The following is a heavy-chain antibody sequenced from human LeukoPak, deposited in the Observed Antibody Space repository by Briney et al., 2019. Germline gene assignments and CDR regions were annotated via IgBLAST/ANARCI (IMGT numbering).Heavy chain of an antibody. Sequence: EPSETLSLTCTVSIGSISSSSYHWAWIRQPPGKGLEWIGSIYYSGTTYYNPSLKSRVTISVDTSKNQFSLKLSSVTATDTAVYYCTREYSSSSEYWGQGTLVTVSS. D-gene: IGHD6-6*01. CDR1: IGSISSSSYH. CDR2: IYYSGTT. CDR3: TREYSSSSEY. J-gene: IGHJ4*02. V-gene: IGHV4-39*02.